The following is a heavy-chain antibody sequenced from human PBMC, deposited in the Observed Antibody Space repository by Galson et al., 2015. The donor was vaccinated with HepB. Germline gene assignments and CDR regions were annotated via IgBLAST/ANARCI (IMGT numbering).Heavy chain of an antibody. CDR2: ISGSTNTI. J-gene: IGHJ4*02. D-gene: IGHD3-10*01. Sequence: SLRLSCAASGFTFSTYAMDWVRQAPGKGLEWVSYISGSTNTIHYADSVKGRFTISRDNTKNTLFLQMNSLRDEDTAVYYCAKDHGWNYSFDNWGQGTLVTVSS. CDR1: GFTFSTYA. CDR3: AKDHGWNYSFDN. V-gene: IGHV3-48*02.